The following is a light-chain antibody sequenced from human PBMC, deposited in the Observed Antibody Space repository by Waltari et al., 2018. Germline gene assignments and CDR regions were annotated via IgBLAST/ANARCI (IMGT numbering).Light chain of an antibody. CDR1: QSVSRS. V-gene: IGKV3-20*01. J-gene: IGKJ1*01. Sequence: EIVLTQSPGTLSLSPGERATLSCRASQSVSRSLAWYQQKPGQAPRLLIYDASKRATGIPDRFSGSGSGTDFSLTISRLEPEDFAVYYCQKYVRLPATFGQGTKVEIK. CDR2: DAS. CDR3: QKYVRLPAT.